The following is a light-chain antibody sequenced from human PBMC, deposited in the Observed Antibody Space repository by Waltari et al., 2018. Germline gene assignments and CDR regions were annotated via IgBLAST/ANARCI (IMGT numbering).Light chain of an antibody. Sequence: QSVLTQPPSASGTPGQRVTISCSGRRSNVGSSYVYWYQHLPGAAPKVLMFRDDERASGIPDRFSGSKSGTSASLAISGLRSEDEADYYCAAWDDSLSCWVFGGGTKLTVL. V-gene: IGLV1-47*01. CDR2: RDD. J-gene: IGLJ3*02. CDR3: AAWDDSLSCWV. CDR1: RSNVGSSY.